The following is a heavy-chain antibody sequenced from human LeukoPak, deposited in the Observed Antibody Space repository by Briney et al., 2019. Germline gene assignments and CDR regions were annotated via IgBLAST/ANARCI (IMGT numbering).Heavy chain of an antibody. CDR1: GITLGNYG. J-gene: IGHJ4*02. V-gene: IGHV3-23*01. D-gene: IGHD3-10*01. CDR2: ISDSGGST. CDR3: AKRGVVIRVFLVGFHKEAYYFDS. Sequence: GGSLRLSCAVSGITLGNYGMSWVRKPPGKGLEWVAGISDSGGSTNYADSVKGRFTISRDTPRNTLYLQMNSLRAEDTAVYFCAKRGVVIRVFLVGFHKEAYYFDSWGQGALVTVSS.